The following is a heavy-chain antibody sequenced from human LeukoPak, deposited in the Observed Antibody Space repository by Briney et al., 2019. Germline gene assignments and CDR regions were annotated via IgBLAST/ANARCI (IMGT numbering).Heavy chain of an antibody. D-gene: IGHD6-19*01. CDR2: ISYDGSNK. CDR3: ARDDYTSGPPPNAFDV. CDR1: GFTFSSYA. J-gene: IGHJ3*01. Sequence: GRSLRLSCAASGFTFSSYAMHWVRQAPGKGLEWVAVISYDGSNKYYADSVKGRFTISRDNSKNTLYLQMNSLRAEDTAVYYCARDDYTSGPPPNAFDVWGQGTMVTVSS. V-gene: IGHV3-30*04.